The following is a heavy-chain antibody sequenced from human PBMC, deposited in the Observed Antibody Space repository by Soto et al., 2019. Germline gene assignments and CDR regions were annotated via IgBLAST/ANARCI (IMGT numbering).Heavy chain of an antibody. V-gene: IGHV3-73*01. D-gene: IGHD1-26*01. CDR1: GGTFSDID. CDR3: RKYSGRASILAA. J-gene: IGHJ5*02. CDR2: IDRKTCNNET. Sequence: VESPRLSCAASGGTFSDIDMHWVRQASGKGLEWVGRIDRKTCNNETTYGASVKGRFTISRDDSKNMVFLGMNSLKTEVKALYCCRKYSGRASILAALGQGTLVTVS.